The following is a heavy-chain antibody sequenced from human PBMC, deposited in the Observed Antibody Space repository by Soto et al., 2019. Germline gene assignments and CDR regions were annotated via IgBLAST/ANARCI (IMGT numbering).Heavy chain of an antibody. V-gene: IGHV4-59*01. CDR1: GGSISSYY. CDR2: IYYSGST. D-gene: IGHD3-10*01. CDR3: ARVSYYGSGSYYYYYYMDV. J-gene: IGHJ6*03. Sequence: SETLSLTCTVSGGSISSYYWSWIRQPPGKGLEWIGYIYYSGSTNYNPSLKSRVTISVDTSKNQFSLKLSSVTAADTAVYYCARVSYYGSGSYYYYYYMDVWGKGTTVTVSS.